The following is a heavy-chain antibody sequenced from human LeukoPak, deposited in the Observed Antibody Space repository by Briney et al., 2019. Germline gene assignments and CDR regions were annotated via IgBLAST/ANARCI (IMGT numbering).Heavy chain of an antibody. CDR1: GYTFTTYA. V-gene: IGHV1-18*01. Sequence: ASVKVSCKASGYTFTTYAISWVRQAPGQGLEWMGWISPYNGNTNYAQKLQGRVTMTTDTSTSTAYMELRSLRSDDTAVYYCARDRAVVVAATDYWGSGTQVTVSS. D-gene: IGHD2-15*01. J-gene: IGHJ4*02. CDR3: ARDRAVVVAATDY. CDR2: ISPYNGNT.